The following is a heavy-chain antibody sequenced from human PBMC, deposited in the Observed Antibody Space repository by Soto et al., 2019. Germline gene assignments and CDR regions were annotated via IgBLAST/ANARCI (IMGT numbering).Heavy chain of an antibody. V-gene: IGHV4-4*07. CDR3: ARGLRIAVAGTLMQYYCYYGM. Sequence: SATLSVTCTGSGASISRYYWSWIRQPAGKGLEWIGRIYTSGSTNYNPSLKSRVTMSVDTSKNQFSLKLSSVTAADTAVYYCARGLRIAVAGTLMQYYCYYGM. CDR2: IYTSGST. CDR1: GASISRYY. J-gene: IGHJ6*01. D-gene: IGHD6-19*01.